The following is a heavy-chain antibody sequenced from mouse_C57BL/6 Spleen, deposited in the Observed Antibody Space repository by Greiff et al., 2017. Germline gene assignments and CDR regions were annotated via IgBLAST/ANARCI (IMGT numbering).Heavy chain of an antibody. CDR2: IYPGDGDT. J-gene: IGHJ2*01. CDR1: GFDIKDDY. D-gene: IGHD2-14*01. Sequence: VQLQQSGAELVRPGASVKFSCTASGFDIKDDYMHWVKQRPEQGLEWIGRIYPGDGDTEYDWKFQGKATLTADTSSNTAYMQLSSLTSEDSAVYFCARRGTALVDYWGQGTTLTVSS. CDR3: ARRGTALVDY. V-gene: IGHV14-4*01.